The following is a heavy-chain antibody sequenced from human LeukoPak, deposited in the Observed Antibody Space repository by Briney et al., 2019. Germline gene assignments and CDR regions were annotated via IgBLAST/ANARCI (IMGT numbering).Heavy chain of an antibody. CDR3: ARALGMIVVAKGAFDI. Sequence: ASVKVSCKASGYTFTGYYMHWVRQAPGQGLEWMGRINPNSGGTNYAQKFQSRVTMTRDTSISTAYMELSRLRSDDTAVYYCARALGMIVVAKGAFDIWGQGTMVTVSS. D-gene: IGHD3-22*01. CDR1: GYTFTGYY. J-gene: IGHJ3*02. CDR2: INPNSGGT. V-gene: IGHV1-2*06.